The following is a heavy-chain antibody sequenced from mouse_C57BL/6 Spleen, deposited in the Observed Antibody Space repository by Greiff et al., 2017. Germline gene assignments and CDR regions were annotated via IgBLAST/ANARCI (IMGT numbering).Heavy chain of an antibody. CDR3: ALYYGNSGYIDV. CDR1: GYSFTDYN. V-gene: IGHV1-39*01. CDR2: INPNYGTT. D-gene: IGHD1-1*01. Sequence: EVQLQQSGPELVKPGASVKISCKASGYSFTDYNMNWVKQSNGKGLEWIGGINPNYGTTSYNQKFKGKATLTVDQSSSTAYMQLSSLTSEDSAVYYCALYYGNSGYIDVWGTGTTVTVSS. J-gene: IGHJ1*03.